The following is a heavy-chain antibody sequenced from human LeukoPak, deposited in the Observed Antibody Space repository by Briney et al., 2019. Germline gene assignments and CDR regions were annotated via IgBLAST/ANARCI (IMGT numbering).Heavy chain of an antibody. Sequence: GGSLRLSCAASGFTFSESWLSWVRQVPGQGLEWVAHINHEGGGIQYVDSVKGRFTISRDNAKGSVYLQMSSLRAEDTAIYHCATYINWVAGDVWGQGTTVIVSS. J-gene: IGHJ6*02. V-gene: IGHV3-7*01. CDR3: ATYINWVAGDV. CDR1: GFTFSESW. D-gene: IGHD1-1*01. CDR2: INHEGGGI.